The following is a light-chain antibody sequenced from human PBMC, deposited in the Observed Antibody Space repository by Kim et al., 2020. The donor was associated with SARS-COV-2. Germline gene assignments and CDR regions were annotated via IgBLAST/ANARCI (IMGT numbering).Light chain of an antibody. V-gene: IGKV3-20*01. CDR2: GTS. CDR3: QQTDTSPWT. CDR1: QSVSKNY. J-gene: IGKJ1*01. Sequence: EIVLTQSPDTLSLSPGERATLSCRASQSVSKNYIAWYQRKPGQAPRRLIYGTSIRATGIPDRFSGSGSGTDFTLTISRLEPEDFAVFYYQQTDTSPWTFGQGTKVDIK.